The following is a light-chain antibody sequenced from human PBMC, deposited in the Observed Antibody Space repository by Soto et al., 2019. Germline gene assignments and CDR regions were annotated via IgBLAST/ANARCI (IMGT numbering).Light chain of an antibody. CDR2: DAS. V-gene: IGKV3-11*01. Sequence: EIVLTQSPGTLSLSPGDRATLSCRASQSVSRSYLGWYQQKPGQAPRLLIYDASNRATGIPARFSGSGSGTDFTLTISSLEPEDFAVYYCQQRSNWPRTFGQGTRLEI. J-gene: IGKJ5*01. CDR1: QSVSRSY. CDR3: QQRSNWPRT.